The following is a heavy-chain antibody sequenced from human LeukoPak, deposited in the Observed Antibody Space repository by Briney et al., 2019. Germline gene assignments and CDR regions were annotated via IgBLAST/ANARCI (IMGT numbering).Heavy chain of an antibody. V-gene: IGHV3-23*01. Sequence: PGGSLRLSCAASGFTFSSYAMSWVRQAPGKGLEWVSAISGSGGSTYYADSVKGRFTISRDNSKNTLYPQMNSLRAEDTAVYYCAKAPRKGYCSGGSCYWPFDYWGQGTLVTVSS. CDR3: AKAPRKGYCSGGSCYWPFDY. CDR2: ISGSGGST. J-gene: IGHJ4*02. CDR1: GFTFSSYA. D-gene: IGHD2-15*01.